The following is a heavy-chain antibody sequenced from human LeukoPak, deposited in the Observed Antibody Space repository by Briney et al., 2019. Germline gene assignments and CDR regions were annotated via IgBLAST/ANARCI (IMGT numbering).Heavy chain of an antibody. D-gene: IGHD5-24*01. CDR1: GFTFSSYG. J-gene: IGHJ4*02. CDR3: ARDWERWLQFGY. V-gene: IGHV3-30*02. Sequence: AGGSLRLSCAASGFTFSSYGMHWVRQAPGKGLEWVAFIRYDGSNKYYADSVKGRFTISRDNSKNTLYLQMNSLRAEDTAVYYCARDWERWLQFGYWGQGTLVTVSS. CDR2: IRYDGSNK.